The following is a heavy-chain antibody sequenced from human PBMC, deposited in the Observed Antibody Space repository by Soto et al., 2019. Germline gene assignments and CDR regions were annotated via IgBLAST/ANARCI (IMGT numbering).Heavy chain of an antibody. CDR1: GFTFSSYA. J-gene: IGHJ5*02. V-gene: IGHV3-23*01. Sequence: PGGSLRLSCAASGFTFSSYAMSWVRQAPGKGLEWVSAISGSGGSTYYADSVKGRFTISRDNSKNTLYLQMNCLRAEDTAVYYCAKGGYCSSTSCYTAASWGQGTLVTVSS. CDR2: ISGSGGST. CDR3: AKGGYCSSTSCYTAAS. D-gene: IGHD2-2*02.